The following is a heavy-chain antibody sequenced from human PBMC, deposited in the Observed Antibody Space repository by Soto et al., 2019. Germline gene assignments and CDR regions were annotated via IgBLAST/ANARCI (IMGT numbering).Heavy chain of an antibody. V-gene: IGHV3-23*01. CDR3: AKDQGYDFWSGYYGPPPEDYYYYYGMDV. J-gene: IGHJ6*02. CDR2: ISGSGGST. CDR1: GFTFSSYA. Sequence: PGGSLRLSCAASGFTFSSYAMSWVRQAPGKGLEWVSAISGSGGSTYYADSVKGRFTISRDNSKNTLYLQMNSLRAEDTAVYYCAKDQGYDFWSGYYGPPPEDYYYYYGMDVWGQGPTVTVSS. D-gene: IGHD3-3*01.